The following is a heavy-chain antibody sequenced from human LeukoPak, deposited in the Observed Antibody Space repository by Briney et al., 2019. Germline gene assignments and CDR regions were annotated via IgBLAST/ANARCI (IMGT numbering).Heavy chain of an antibody. CDR3: ASRKEYSTSSLFY. CDR2: ISVSAADT. V-gene: IGHV3-23*01. CDR1: GFTFTNYV. D-gene: IGHD6-6*01. J-gene: IGHJ4*02. Sequence: GGSLRLSCAASGFTFTNYVMTGGRQAPGKGLEWLSGISVSAADTYYAYSVRVRFTISRDNSKNTVSLRLRSLRAEDSAIYHCASRKEYSTSSLFYWGQGPLVPVPS.